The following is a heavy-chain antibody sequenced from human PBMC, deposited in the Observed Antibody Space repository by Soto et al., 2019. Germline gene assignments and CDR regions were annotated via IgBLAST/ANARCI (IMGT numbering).Heavy chain of an antibody. Sequence: ASVKVSCKASGGTFSSYAISWVRQAPGQGLEWMGWINPNSGGTNYAQKFQGWVTMTRDTSISTAYMELSRLRSDDTAVYYCARVRGATNWYYYGMDVWGQGTTVTVSS. J-gene: IGHJ6*02. CDR3: ARVRGATNWYYYGMDV. CDR2: INPNSGGT. V-gene: IGHV1-2*04. D-gene: IGHD1-26*01. CDR1: GGTFSSYA.